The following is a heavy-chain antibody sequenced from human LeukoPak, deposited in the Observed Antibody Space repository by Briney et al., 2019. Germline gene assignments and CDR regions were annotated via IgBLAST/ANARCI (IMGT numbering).Heavy chain of an antibody. V-gene: IGHV3-48*04. CDR1: GFTFTNYW. J-gene: IGHJ4*02. CDR3: ARNPNLIVVVTAHFDY. Sequence: GGSLRLSCAVSGFTFTNYWMTWVRQAPGKGLEWVSYISSSGSTIYYADSVKGRFTISRDNAKNSLYLQMNSLRAEDTAVYYCARNPNLIVVVTAHFDYWGQGTLVTVSS. CDR2: ISSSGSTI. D-gene: IGHD2-21*02.